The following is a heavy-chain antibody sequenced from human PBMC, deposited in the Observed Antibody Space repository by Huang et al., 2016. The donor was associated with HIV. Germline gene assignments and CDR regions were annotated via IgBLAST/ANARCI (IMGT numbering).Heavy chain of an antibody. D-gene: IGHD3-10*01. CDR1: GYTFTNYD. CDR2: MNPKSGNV. V-gene: IGHV1-8*01. Sequence: QIQLAQSGAEVKKPGASVKVSCTASGYTFTNYDINGVRQASGQGLEWMGWMNPKSGNVGYTKKFQGRVGILRNISINTSYLEVTSLTSEDTAVYYCARGFGINYNHEAFDVWGQGTMVTVSS. J-gene: IGHJ3*01. CDR3: ARGFGINYNHEAFDV.